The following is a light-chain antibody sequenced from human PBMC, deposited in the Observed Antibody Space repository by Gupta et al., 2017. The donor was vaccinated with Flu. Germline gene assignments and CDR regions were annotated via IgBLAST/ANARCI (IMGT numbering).Light chain of an antibody. CDR1: QSLVHRNGNTF. CDR3: MQGTHWPT. V-gene: IGKV2-30*02. Sequence: GGMTQSPLSLPVSLGQQASISCRASQSLVHRNGNTFLTCFQQRPGQSPRRLIYRVSNRDSGVPDRFSGSGSGTDFTLKISRVEAEDVGVYYCMQGTHWPTFGQGTKVEIK. J-gene: IGKJ1*01. CDR2: RVS.